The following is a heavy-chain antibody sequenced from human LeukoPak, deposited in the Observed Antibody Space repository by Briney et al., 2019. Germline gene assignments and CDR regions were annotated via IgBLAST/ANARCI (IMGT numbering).Heavy chain of an antibody. Sequence: GASVKVSCKASGYTFTGYYMHWVRQAPGQGLEWMGRINPNSGGTNYAQKFQGRVTMTRDTSISTAYMELSRLRSDDTAVYYCARSRIYVWGSYRYDPIDYWGQGTLVTVSS. CDR1: GYTFTGYY. CDR2: INPNSGGT. V-gene: IGHV1-2*06. CDR3: ARSRIYVWGSYRYDPIDY. J-gene: IGHJ4*02. D-gene: IGHD3-16*02.